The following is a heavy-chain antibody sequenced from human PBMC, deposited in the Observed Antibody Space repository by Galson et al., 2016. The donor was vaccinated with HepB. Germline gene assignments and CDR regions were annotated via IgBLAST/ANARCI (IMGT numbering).Heavy chain of an antibody. CDR3: ARSITIFGVVDGS. CDR2: INAGNGNT. D-gene: IGHD3-3*01. J-gene: IGHJ5*02. CDR1: GYSFTSYA. Sequence: SVKVSCKASGYSFTSYAMYWVRQAPGQRLEWMGWINAGNGNTNISQKFQGRVTFTSDTSASTAYMEVRSLRSEDTAVYYCARSITIFGVVDGSWGQGTLVTVSS. V-gene: IGHV1-3*01.